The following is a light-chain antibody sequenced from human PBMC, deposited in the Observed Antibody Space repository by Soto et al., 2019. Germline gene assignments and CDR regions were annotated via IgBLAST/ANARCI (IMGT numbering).Light chain of an antibody. CDR3: QKYGSSPPP. Sequence: EIVLTQSPDTLSLSPGERATLSCRASQSVSISYLAWYQQKPCQAPRLLIYGASSRATGIPDWFVCTWSGTDFTLTISRLEPEDFAVYYCQKYGSSPPPFGGGTKVDI. J-gene: IGKJ4*01. CDR1: QSVSISY. V-gene: IGKV3-20*01. CDR2: GAS.